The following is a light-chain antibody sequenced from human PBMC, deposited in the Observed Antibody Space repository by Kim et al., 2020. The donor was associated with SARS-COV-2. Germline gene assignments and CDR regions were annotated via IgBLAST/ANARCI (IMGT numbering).Light chain of an antibody. Sequence: GLSITSSCTGTSSDVGGYNYVSWYQQHPGKAPKLMIYDVSNRPSGVSNRFSGSKSGNTASLTISGLQAEDEADYYCSSYTSSSSVVFGGGTQLTVL. J-gene: IGLJ2*01. CDR1: SSDVGGYNY. CDR3: SSYTSSSSVV. CDR2: DVS. V-gene: IGLV2-14*03.